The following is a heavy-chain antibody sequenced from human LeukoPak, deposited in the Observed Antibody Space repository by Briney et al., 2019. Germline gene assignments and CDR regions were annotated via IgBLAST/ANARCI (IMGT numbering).Heavy chain of an antibody. D-gene: IGHD2-15*01. Sequence: GGSLRLSCAASGFTFSRHWMSWVRQAPAKGLEWVANIKEDGSDKYYVDSVKGRFTISRDNDKNSLFLQMNSLRAEDTAVYYCARVAGGGLDYWGQGTQVTVSS. CDR2: IKEDGSDK. CDR1: GFTFSRHW. V-gene: IGHV3-7*05. CDR3: ARVAGGGLDY. J-gene: IGHJ4*02.